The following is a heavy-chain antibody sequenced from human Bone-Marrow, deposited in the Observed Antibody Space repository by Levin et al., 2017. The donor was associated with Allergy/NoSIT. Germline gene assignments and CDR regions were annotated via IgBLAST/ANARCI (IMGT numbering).Heavy chain of an antibody. CDR2: ISGSGGST. CDR3: AKDGGDIGRNVGY. V-gene: IGHV3-23*01. D-gene: IGHD2-21*02. CDR1: GFTFSSYA. J-gene: IGHJ4*02. Sequence: GESLKISCAASGFTFSSYAMSWVRQAPGKGLEWVSAISGSGGSTYYADSVKGRFTISRDNSKNTLYLQMNSLRAEDTAVYYCAKDGGDIGRNVGYWGQGTLVTVSS.